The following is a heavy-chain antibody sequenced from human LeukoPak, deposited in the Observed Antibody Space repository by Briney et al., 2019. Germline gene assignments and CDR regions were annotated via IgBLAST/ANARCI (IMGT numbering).Heavy chain of an antibody. CDR1: GYTFTSYA. J-gene: IGHJ4*02. CDR3: ARETTVTGAFDY. D-gene: IGHD4-11*01. V-gene: IGHV1-3*03. Sequence: GASVKVSCKASGYTFTSYAMHWVRQAPGQRLEWMGWINAGNGNTKYSQEFQGRVTITRDTSASTAYMELSSLRSEDMAVYYCARETTVTGAFDYRGQGTLVTASS. CDR2: INAGNGNT.